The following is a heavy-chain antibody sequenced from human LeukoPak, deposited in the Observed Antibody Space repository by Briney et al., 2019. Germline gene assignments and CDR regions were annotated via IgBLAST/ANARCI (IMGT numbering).Heavy chain of an antibody. CDR1: GFTFSSYS. CDR3: AREEAAAKDY. V-gene: IGHV3-21*01. J-gene: IGHJ4*02. D-gene: IGHD6-13*01. Sequence: GWSLRLSCAASGFTFSSYSMNWVRQAPGKGLEWVSSISSSSSYIYYADSVKGRFTISRDNAKNSLYLQMNSLRAEDTAVYYCAREEAAAKDYWGQGTLVTVSS. CDR2: ISSSSSYI.